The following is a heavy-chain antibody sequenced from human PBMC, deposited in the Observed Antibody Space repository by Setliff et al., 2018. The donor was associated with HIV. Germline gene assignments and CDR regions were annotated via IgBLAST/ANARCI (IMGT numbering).Heavy chain of an antibody. V-gene: IGHV4-34*01. CDR3: ARAQITFFGEVTHFDY. J-gene: IGHJ4*02. D-gene: IGHD3-3*01. CDR1: GGSFSDNY. CDR2: INHSGRT. Sequence: SETLSLTCAVYGGSFSDNYWSWIRQSPGKGLEWIGEINHSGRTKYSPSLRSRVSISVDTSKTQFSLKLSSLTAADTAVYYCARAQITFFGEVTHFDYWGRGTLVTVSS.